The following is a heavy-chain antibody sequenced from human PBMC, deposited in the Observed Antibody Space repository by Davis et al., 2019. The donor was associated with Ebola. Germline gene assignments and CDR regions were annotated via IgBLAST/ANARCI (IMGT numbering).Heavy chain of an antibody. Sequence: ASSLKTSCKGSGYSFTSYWISWVRQMPGKGLEWMGRIDPSDSYTNYSPSFQGHVTISADKSISTAYLQWSSLKASDTAMYYCARTVVTAMSFDPWGQGTLVTVSS. D-gene: IGHD2-21*02. J-gene: IGHJ5*02. CDR2: IDPSDSYT. CDR3: ARTVVTAMSFDP. V-gene: IGHV5-10-1*01. CDR1: GYSFTSYW.